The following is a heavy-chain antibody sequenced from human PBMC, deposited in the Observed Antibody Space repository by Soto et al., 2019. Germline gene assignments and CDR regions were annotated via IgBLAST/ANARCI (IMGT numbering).Heavy chain of an antibody. J-gene: IGHJ4*02. CDR3: ARDQWELSF. CDR2: IAGSGPYT. V-gene: IGHV3-23*01. Sequence: EVQVLESGGGLVQPGGSLRLSCTASGFTFSDSAMSWVRQAPGKGLEWVSSIAGSGPYTYYADSLKGRFTISRDNSKNTLYLQMNGLRAEDTAVSYCARDQWELSFWGQGTLVTVSS. D-gene: IGHD1-26*01. CDR1: GFTFSDSA.